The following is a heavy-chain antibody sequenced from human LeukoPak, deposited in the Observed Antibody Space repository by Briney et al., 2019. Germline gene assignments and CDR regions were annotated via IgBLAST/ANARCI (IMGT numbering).Heavy chain of an antibody. D-gene: IGHD4/OR15-4a*01. CDR3: ARASSYVAAARYDPAWFGP. CDR2: INHSGGT. J-gene: IGHJ5*02. V-gene: IGHV4-34*01. Sequence: SETLSLTCANYGGPFSGFFWSWIRQPPGKGLEWIGEINHSGGTNYNPSLKSRVTISIDASKNQFSLKLTSVTAADTAVYYCARASSYVAAARYDPAWFGPLGQGTPVTVSS. CDR1: GGPFSGFF.